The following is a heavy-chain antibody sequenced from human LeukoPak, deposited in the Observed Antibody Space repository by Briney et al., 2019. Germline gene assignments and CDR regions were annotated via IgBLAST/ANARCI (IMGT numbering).Heavy chain of an antibody. J-gene: IGHJ4*02. D-gene: IGHD1-26*01. V-gene: IGHV4-59*08. CDR3: ARSGSWGLHFDY. Sequence: SETLSLTCTVSGGSITNYYWNWIRQPPGKGLEWIGYIYDSGRTNYKSSLKSRVIISLDTSKNQFSLKLTTVTAADTAVYYCARSGSWGLHFDYWGQGTLVTVSS. CDR1: GGSITNYY. CDR2: IYDSGRT.